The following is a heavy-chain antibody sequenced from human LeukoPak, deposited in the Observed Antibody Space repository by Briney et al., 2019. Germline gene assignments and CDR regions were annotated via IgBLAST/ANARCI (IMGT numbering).Heavy chain of an antibody. CDR3: ARDGAAAGTGDY. D-gene: IGHD6-13*01. CDR1: GYTFTSYG. J-gene: IGHJ4*02. V-gene: IGHV1-18*01. Sequence: ASVKVSCKASGYTFTSYGISWVRQAPGQGLEWMGWISAYNGNTSYAQKLQGRVTMTTDTPTSTAYMGLRSLRSDDTAVYYCARDGAAAGTGDYWGQGTLVTVSS. CDR2: ISAYNGNT.